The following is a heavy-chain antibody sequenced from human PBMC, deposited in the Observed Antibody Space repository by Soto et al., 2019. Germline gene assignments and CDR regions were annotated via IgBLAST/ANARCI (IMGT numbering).Heavy chain of an antibody. V-gene: IGHV4-4*07. J-gene: IGHJ5*02. Sequence: SETLSLTCSVSGDSISDYYWSWIRQPAGKGLEWIGRFYNPGSTKSNPSLKSRITMSVDTSKNQFSLKVSSVTAADTAVYYCARAVETGGNWFDPWGQGTLVTVSS. CDR3: ARAVETGGNWFDP. CDR1: GDSISDYY. CDR2: FYNPGST. D-gene: IGHD1-1*01.